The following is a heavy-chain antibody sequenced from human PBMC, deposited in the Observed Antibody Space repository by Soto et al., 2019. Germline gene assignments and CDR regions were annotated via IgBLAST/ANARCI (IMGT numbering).Heavy chain of an antibody. CDR3: AREGGLVIVGPWGFDY. CDR2: IIPIFGTA. Sequence: QVQLVQSGAEVKKPGSSVKVSCKASGGTFSSYAISWVRQAPGQGLEWMGGIIPIFGTANYAQKFQGRVTITXXEXTXXAYMELSSLRSEDTAVYYCAREGGLVIVGPWGFDYWGQGTLVTVSS. CDR1: GGTFSSYA. D-gene: IGHD3-22*01. V-gene: IGHV1-69*05. J-gene: IGHJ4*02.